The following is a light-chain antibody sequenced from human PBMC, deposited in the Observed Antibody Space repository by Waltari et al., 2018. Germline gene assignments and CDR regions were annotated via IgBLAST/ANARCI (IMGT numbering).Light chain of an antibody. CDR2: AAS. CDR1: QDISNY. J-gene: IGKJ4*01. CDR3: QQVQTHSALT. Sequence: DIQLTQSPSFLSASVGDRVSITCRASQDISNYLAWYQQKLGKVPKLLIFAASTLKNGVPSRFSGSGSGTEFTLTIASLQPEDFATYYCQQVQTHSALTFGGGTRVEIK. V-gene: IGKV1-9*01.